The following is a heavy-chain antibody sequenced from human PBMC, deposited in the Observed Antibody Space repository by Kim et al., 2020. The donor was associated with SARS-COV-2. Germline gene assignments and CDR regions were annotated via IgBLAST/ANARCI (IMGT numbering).Heavy chain of an antibody. V-gene: IGHV3-49*04. CDR2: IRSKAYGGTT. D-gene: IGHD6-13*01. Sequence: GGSLRLSCTASGFTFGDYAMSWVRQAPGKGLEWVGFIRSKAYGGTTEYAASVKGRFTISRDDSKSIAYLQMNSLKTEDTAVYYCTRGRNYGIALYYLDYWGQGTLVTVSS. CDR3: TRGRNYGIALYYLDY. CDR1: GFTFGDYA. J-gene: IGHJ4*02.